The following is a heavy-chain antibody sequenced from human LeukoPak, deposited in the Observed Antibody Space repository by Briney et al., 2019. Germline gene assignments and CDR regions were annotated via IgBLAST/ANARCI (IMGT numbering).Heavy chain of an antibody. CDR3: GTGSYLRGFDY. CDR2: IIPVFDQA. D-gene: IGHD3-10*01. J-gene: IGHJ4*02. Sequence: GSSVTVSCKASGGTFKDYVITWVRQAPGQGLEWVGGIIPVFDQAKYAQSFQGRVTITADESTTTAYMELSSLKSEDTAVFFCGTGSYLRGFDYWGQGTLITVSS. V-gene: IGHV1-69*01. CDR1: GGTFKDYV.